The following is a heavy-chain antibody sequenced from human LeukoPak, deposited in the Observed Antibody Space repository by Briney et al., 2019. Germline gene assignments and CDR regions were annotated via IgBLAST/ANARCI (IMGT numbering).Heavy chain of an antibody. Sequence: SGGSLRLSCAASGFTFSTYAMSWVRQAPGKGPEWVSTISDSGANTYYADSVRGRFTISRDNSKNTLYLQKNSLRADDTAIYYCAKSMTLQWRGFFDLWGRGTHVTVSS. CDR2: ISDSGANT. V-gene: IGHV3-23*01. CDR1: GFTFSTYA. J-gene: IGHJ2*01. D-gene: IGHD6-19*01. CDR3: AKSMTLQWRGFFDL.